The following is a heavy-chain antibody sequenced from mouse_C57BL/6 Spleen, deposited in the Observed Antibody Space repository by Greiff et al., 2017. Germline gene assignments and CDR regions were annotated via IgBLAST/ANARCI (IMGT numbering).Heavy chain of an antibody. CDR1: GYTFTDYY. Sequence: VQLKQSGAELVRPGASVKLSCKASGYTFTDYYINWVKQRPGQGLEWIARIYPGSGNTYYNEKFKGKATLTAEKSSSTAYMQLSSLTSEDSAVYFCARDSSIDYWGQGTTLTVSS. CDR2: IYPGSGNT. V-gene: IGHV1-76*01. D-gene: IGHD3-2*02. J-gene: IGHJ2*01. CDR3: ARDSSIDY.